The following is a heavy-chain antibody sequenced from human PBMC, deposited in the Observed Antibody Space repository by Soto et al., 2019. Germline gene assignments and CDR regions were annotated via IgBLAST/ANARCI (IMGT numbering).Heavy chain of an antibody. CDR2: IKSKTDGGTA. J-gene: IGHJ4*02. D-gene: IGHD1-26*01. Sequence: PGGSLRLSCAASGFTFSNAWMNWVRQAPGKGLEWGGRIKSKTDGGTADYAAPVKGRFTISRDDSKNTLYLQMNSLKTEDTAVYYCAMCSGSYTRGLDYWGQGTLVNVSS. CDR3: AMCSGSYTRGLDY. CDR1: GFTFSNAW. V-gene: IGHV3-15*07.